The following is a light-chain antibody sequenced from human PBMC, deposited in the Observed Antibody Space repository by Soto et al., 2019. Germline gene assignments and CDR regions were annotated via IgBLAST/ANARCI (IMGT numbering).Light chain of an antibody. CDR2: EVS. CDR1: SSDIGGYKF. Sequence: QSVLTQPASVSGSPGQSITISCTGTSSDIGGYKFVSWYQHHPGKAPKLMIYEVSNRPSGVSNRFSGSKSGNTASLTISGLQAEDEADYYCNSYTSSRSLVFGGGTKVTVL. CDR3: NSYTSSRSLV. V-gene: IGLV2-14*01. J-gene: IGLJ3*02.